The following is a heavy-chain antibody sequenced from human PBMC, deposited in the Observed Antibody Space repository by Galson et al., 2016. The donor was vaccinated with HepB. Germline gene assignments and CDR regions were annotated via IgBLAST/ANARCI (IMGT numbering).Heavy chain of an antibody. CDR3: ARDNRHWFDP. Sequence: SVKVSCKASGYTFTGYYMHWVRQAPGQGLEWMGWINPNSGGTNYAQKFQGWVTMTRDTSTSTAYMELSRLRSDDPAVYYCARDNRHWFDPWGQGTLVTVSS. D-gene: IGHD2/OR15-2a*01. V-gene: IGHV1-2*04. J-gene: IGHJ5*02. CDR1: GYTFTGYY. CDR2: INPNSGGT.